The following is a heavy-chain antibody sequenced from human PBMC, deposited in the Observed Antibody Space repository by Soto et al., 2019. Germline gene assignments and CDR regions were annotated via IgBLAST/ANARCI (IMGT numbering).Heavy chain of an antibody. CDR2: IIPLFGTE. Sequence: QVHLVQSGAEVKKPGSSVKVSCKASGGSFSTYAINWLRQAPGQGLEWMGGIIPLFGTENHAQNFQDRFTFTADKPTSTAYMEDRCLTSEDTGVYYCATGFWSGPIAQYFSYWGQETPVTVTS. D-gene: IGHD3-3*01. CDR1: GGSFSTYA. CDR3: ATGFWSGPIAQYFSY. V-gene: IGHV1-69*06. J-gene: IGHJ4*01.